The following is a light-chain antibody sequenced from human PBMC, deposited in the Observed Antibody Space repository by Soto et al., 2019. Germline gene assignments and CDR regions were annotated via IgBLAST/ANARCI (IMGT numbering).Light chain of an antibody. CDR2: GAS. CDR3: QQRSDWTPIT. J-gene: IGKJ3*01. Sequence: EIVLTQSPATLSLSPGERATLSCRASQSVSSYLAWSQQKPGQAPRLLIYGASNSATGIPARFSGSGSGTDFTLTISSLEPEDFAVYYCQQRSDWTPITFGPGTKVDIK. CDR1: QSVSSY. V-gene: IGKV3-11*01.